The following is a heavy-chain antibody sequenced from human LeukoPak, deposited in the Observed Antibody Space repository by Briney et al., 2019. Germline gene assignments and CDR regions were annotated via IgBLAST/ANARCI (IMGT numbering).Heavy chain of an antibody. CDR3: AVKPGYTGSWGTFDS. J-gene: IGHJ4*02. CDR2: IYPGDSDT. CDR1: GYRFTNYW. V-gene: IGHV5-51*01. D-gene: IGHD1-26*01. Sequence: SGESLKISCKASGYRFTNYWIGWVRQMAGKGLEWMGSIYPGDSDTRYSPSFQGPVTISADKSISTAYLQWSSLKASDTAMYYCAVKPGYTGSWGTFDSWGQGTLVTVSS.